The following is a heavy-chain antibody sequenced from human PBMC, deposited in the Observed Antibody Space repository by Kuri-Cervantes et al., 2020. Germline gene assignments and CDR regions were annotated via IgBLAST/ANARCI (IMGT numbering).Heavy chain of an antibody. V-gene: IGHV4-39*01. CDR3: ARQSMPYGDLLDFDF. Sequence: GSLRLSCTVSGGSISSSSYYWGWIRQPPGKGLEWIGTIYYTGSTYYNPSLKSRVTISVATSRNQFSLKLTSVTAADTAVYYCARQSMPYGDLLDFDFWGQGTLVTVSS. J-gene: IGHJ4*02. D-gene: IGHD4-17*01. CDR2: IYYTGST. CDR1: GGSISSSSYY.